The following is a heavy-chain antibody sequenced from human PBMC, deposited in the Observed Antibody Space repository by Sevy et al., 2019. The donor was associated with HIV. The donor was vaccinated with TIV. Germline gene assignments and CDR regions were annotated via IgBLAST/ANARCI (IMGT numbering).Heavy chain of an antibody. V-gene: IGHV3-30*04. CDR1: GFTFSSYV. J-gene: IGHJ4*02. Sequence: GGSLRLSCAASGFTFSSYVMHWVRQAPGKGLEWVVVISYDGSNKYYADSVKGRFTISRDNSKNTLYLQMNSLRAEDTAVYYCARPGISSGYLYYFDYWGQGTLVTVSS. D-gene: IGHD3-22*01. CDR2: ISYDGSNK. CDR3: ARPGISSGYLYYFDY.